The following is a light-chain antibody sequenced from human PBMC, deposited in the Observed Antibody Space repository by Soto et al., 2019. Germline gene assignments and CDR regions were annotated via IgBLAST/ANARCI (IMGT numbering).Light chain of an antibody. Sequence: QLVLTQPPSASGSPGQSVTISCTGTSSDVGAYNYVSWYQQHPGKAPKLMIYEVTKRPSGVPDRFSGSKSGNTASLTVSGLQAEDEADYYCGSFAGSSNVVFGGGTKLTVL. CDR3: GSFAGSSNVV. J-gene: IGLJ2*01. CDR1: SSDVGAYNY. CDR2: EVT. V-gene: IGLV2-8*01.